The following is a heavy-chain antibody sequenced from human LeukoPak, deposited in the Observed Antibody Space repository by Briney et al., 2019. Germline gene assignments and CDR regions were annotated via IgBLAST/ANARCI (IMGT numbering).Heavy chain of an antibody. CDR3: ARDSKGYYDILTGYDYYYYGMDV. D-gene: IGHD3-9*01. V-gene: IGHV3-33*01. CDR1: GFTFSSYG. J-gene: IGHJ6*02. CDR2: IWYDGSNK. Sequence: PGGSLRLSCAASGFTFSSYGMHWVRQAPGKGLEWVAVIWYDGSNKYYADSVKGRFTISRDNSKNTLYLQMNSLRAEDTAVYYCARDSKGYYDILTGYDYYYYGMDVWGQGTTVTVSS.